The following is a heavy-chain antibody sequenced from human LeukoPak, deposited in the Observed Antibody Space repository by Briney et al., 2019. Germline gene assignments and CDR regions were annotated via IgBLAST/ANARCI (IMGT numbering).Heavy chain of an antibody. V-gene: IGHV4-39*01. D-gene: IGHD4-11*01. CDR2: IYYSGST. CDR3: ARHLTVSGYSHYMDV. CDR1: GGSISSSSYY. J-gene: IGHJ6*03. Sequence: PPETLSLTCTLSGGSISSSSYYWGWIRQPPGKGLEWIGSIYYSGSTYYNPSLKSRVTISVDTSKNQFSLKLSSVTAADTAVYYCARHLTVSGYSHYMDVWGKGTTVTVSS.